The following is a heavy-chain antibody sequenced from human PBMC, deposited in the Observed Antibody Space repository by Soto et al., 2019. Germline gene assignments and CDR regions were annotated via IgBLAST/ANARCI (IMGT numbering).Heavy chain of an antibody. D-gene: IGHD3-10*01. CDR3: ARDFMVRGVMVD. CDR2: IWYDGSNK. CDR1: GFTFSSYG. Sequence: QVQLVESGGGVVQPGRSLRLSCAASGFTFSSYGMHWVRQAPGKGLEWVAVIWYDGSNKYYADSVKGRFTISRDNSKNTLYPQMNSLRAEDTAVYYCARDFMVRGVMVDWGQGTLVTVSS. V-gene: IGHV3-33*01. J-gene: IGHJ4*02.